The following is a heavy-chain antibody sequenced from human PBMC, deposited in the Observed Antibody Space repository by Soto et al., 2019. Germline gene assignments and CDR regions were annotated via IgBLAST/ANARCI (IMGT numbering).Heavy chain of an antibody. Sequence: SVKVSCKASGGTFSSYAISWVRQAPGQGLEWMGGIIPIFGTANYAQKFQGRVTITADESTSTAYMELSSLRSEDTAVYYCARDSGYCSSTSCPPYGMDVWGQGTTVTVSS. CDR2: IIPIFGTA. CDR3: ARDSGYCSSTSCPPYGMDV. D-gene: IGHD2-2*01. V-gene: IGHV1-69*13. CDR1: GGTFSSYA. J-gene: IGHJ6*02.